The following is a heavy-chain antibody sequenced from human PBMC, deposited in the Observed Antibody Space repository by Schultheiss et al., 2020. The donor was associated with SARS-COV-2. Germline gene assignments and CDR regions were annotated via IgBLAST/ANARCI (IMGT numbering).Heavy chain of an antibody. Sequence: SETLSLTCAVYGGSFSGYYWSWIRQPPGKGLEWIGYIYYSGSTNYNPSLKSRVTISVDTSKNQFSLKLSSVTAADTAVYYCARKYYYDSSAKRAFDIWGQGTMVTVSS. CDR2: IYYSGST. CDR3: ARKYYYDSSAKRAFDI. CDR1: GGSFSGYY. V-gene: IGHV4-34*11. J-gene: IGHJ3*02. D-gene: IGHD3-22*01.